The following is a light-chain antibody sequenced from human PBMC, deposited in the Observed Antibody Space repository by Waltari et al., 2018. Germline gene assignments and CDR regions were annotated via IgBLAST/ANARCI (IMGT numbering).Light chain of an antibody. Sequence: DVQMTQYPSALSASVGDRVTITCRASQGISNSLAWYQQKPGEVPKLLIYDASTLQSGVPSRFSGSGSGTDFTLTISSLQPEDFATYYCQKHNTDPLTFGPGTKVDIK. CDR3: QKHNTDPLT. CDR2: DAS. CDR1: QGISNS. J-gene: IGKJ3*01. V-gene: IGKV1-27*01.